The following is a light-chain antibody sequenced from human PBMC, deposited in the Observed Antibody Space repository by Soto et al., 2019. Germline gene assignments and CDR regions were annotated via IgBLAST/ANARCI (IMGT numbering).Light chain of an antibody. J-gene: IGKJ1*01. CDR2: GAS. CDR3: QQYNNWWT. Sequence: VMTQSPATLSVSPGESATLSCRASQSINSNLAWYQQRPGQAPRLLIYGASTRATGIPARFSGSGSGTEFTLTISSLQSEDFAVYYCQQYNNWWTFGQGTKVDIK. CDR1: QSINSN. V-gene: IGKV3-15*01.